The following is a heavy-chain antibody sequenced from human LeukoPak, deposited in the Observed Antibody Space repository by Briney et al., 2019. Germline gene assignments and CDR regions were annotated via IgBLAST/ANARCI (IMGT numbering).Heavy chain of an antibody. CDR2: IIPIFGTA. J-gene: IGHJ4*02. CDR3: ARFNRSVYYYDSSGYYPFDY. D-gene: IGHD3-22*01. CDR1: GGTFSSYA. Sequence: ASVKVSCKASGGTFSSYAISWVRQAPGQGLEWMGGIIPIFGTANYAQKFQGRVTITADESTSTAYMELSSLRSEDTAVYYCARFNRSVYYYDSSGYYPFDYWGQGTLVTVSS. V-gene: IGHV1-69*13.